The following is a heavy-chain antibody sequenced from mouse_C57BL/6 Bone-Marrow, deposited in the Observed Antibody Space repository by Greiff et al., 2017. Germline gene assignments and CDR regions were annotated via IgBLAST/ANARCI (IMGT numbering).Heavy chain of an antibody. Sequence: VQLQQPGAELVKPGASVKLSCKASGYTFTSYWMHWVKQRPGQGLEWIGMIHPNSGSTNYNEKFKSKATLTVDKSSSTAYMQLSSRTSEYSAVYYCARGYGSSAWLAYWGQGTLVTVSA. J-gene: IGHJ3*01. V-gene: IGHV1-64*01. CDR3: ARGYGSSAWLAY. CDR1: GYTFTSYW. CDR2: IHPNSGST. D-gene: IGHD1-3*01.